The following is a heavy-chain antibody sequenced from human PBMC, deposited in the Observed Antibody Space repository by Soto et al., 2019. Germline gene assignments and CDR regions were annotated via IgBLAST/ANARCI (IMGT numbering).Heavy chain of an antibody. CDR1: GASISSSDYY. CDR2: IYGGST. Sequence: PSETLSLTCSASGASISSSDYYWGWIRQPPGQGLEWIGSIYGGSTYYNPSLKSRVTISVDTSKNQFYLRLSSVTAADTAVFYCARGFPTGGCHNGNWFEPRGKVTMVAAAS. CDR3: ARGFPTGGCHNGNWFEP. J-gene: IGHJ5*02. V-gene: IGHV4-39*01. D-gene: IGHD7-27*01.